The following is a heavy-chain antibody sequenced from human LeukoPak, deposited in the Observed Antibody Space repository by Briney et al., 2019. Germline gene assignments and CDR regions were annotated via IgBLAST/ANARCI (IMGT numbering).Heavy chain of an antibody. D-gene: IGHD3-16*01. CDR3: AGQDALGKYPPPYYMDV. CDR2: ISETGSP. Sequence: KPSETLSLTCTVSGGSISSYNWNWIRQPPGKGLEWIGYISETGSPNYNSSLENRVTLSLDTSKNQISLNLRSATVADTAVNYCAGQDALGKYPPPYYMDVWGKGTTVIVS. V-gene: IGHV4-59*08. J-gene: IGHJ6*03. CDR1: GGSISSYN.